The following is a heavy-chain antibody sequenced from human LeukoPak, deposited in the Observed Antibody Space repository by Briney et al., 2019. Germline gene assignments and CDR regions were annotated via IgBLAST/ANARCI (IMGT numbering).Heavy chain of an antibody. CDR3: ALPGYSSGWHYFDY. J-gene: IGHJ4*01. Sequence: PEALSLTCALYRGSFSGYYWSLIRQPPGKGVEWIGEINHSGSTNYNPSLKSRVTISVDTPKNQSSLMLSSATSAHTTRHYCALPGYSSGWHYFDYWGQGTLVTVSS. D-gene: IGHD6-19*01. CDR1: RGSFSGYY. V-gene: IGHV4-34*01. CDR2: INHSGST.